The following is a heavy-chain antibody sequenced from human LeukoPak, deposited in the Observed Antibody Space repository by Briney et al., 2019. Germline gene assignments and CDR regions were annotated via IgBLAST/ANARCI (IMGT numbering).Heavy chain of an antibody. D-gene: IGHD1-26*01. CDR1: GGSISSYY. Sequence: SETLSLTCTVSGGSISSYYWNWVRQPPGKGLEWIGFIYYSGNTNYNPSLKSRVTIPVDTSKYQFSLRLSSVTAADTAVYYCAKEIVGAPTPGAYWGQGILVTVSS. V-gene: IGHV4-59*01. J-gene: IGHJ4*02. CDR2: IYYSGNT. CDR3: AKEIVGAPTPGAY.